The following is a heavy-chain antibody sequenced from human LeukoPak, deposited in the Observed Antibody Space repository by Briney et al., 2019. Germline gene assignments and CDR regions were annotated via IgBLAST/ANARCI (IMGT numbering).Heavy chain of an antibody. V-gene: IGHV1-18*01. D-gene: IGHD3-9*01. J-gene: IGHJ4*02. CDR3: ATGYPKRRPSDMLTVPLFDY. CDR1: GQTFSSYG. CDR2: ISGYNGNT. Sequence: GASVKVSCKTSGQTFSSYGFSWVRQAPGQGLEWMGWISGYNGNTKFEEKFQDRVTMTTDTSTNTAYMELRSLRSDDTATYYCATGYPKRRPSDMLTVPLFDYWGQGKPGHRLL.